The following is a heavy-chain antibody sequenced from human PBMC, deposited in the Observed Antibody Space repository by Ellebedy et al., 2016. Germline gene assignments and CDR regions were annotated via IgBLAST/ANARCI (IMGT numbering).Heavy chain of an antibody. D-gene: IGHD4/OR15-4a*01. CDR3: AKRHGADAFDY. CDR1: GFTFSSYA. CDR2: ISGSGGST. Sequence: GESLKISCVASGFTFSSYAMSWVRQAPGKGLEWVSAISGSGGSTYYADSVKGRFTISRDNSKNTLYLQMNSLRAEDTAVYYCAKRHGADAFDYWGQGTLVTVSS. J-gene: IGHJ4*02. V-gene: IGHV3-23*01.